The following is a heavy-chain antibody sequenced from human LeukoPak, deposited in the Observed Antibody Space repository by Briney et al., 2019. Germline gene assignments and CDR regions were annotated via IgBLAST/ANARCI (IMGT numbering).Heavy chain of an antibody. J-gene: IGHJ4*02. CDR3: AKLIGGFSVY. V-gene: IGHV3-23*01. CDR1: GLTLRSYA. CDR2: SGDTGST. Sequence: PGGSLRLSCVASGLTLRSYAMIWVRQAPGKRLEWVSSSGDTGSTYYTDSVKGRFTISRDNSKNTLFLQMDSLRAEDTAVHYCAKLIGGFSVYWGQGTLVTVSS. D-gene: IGHD3-10*01.